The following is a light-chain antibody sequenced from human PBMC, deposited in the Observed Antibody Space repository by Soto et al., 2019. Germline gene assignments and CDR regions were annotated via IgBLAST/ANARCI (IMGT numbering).Light chain of an antibody. Sequence: QSVLTQPASVSGSPGQSITISCTGTSSDVGGYNYVSWYQQHPGKAPKLMIYEVSNRPSGVSHRFSGSKSGNTASLTISGLQAEDEADYYCSSYTSTSNTRYVFGTGTKVTVL. J-gene: IGLJ1*01. CDR1: SSDVGGYNY. V-gene: IGLV2-14*01. CDR3: SSYTSTSNTRYV. CDR2: EVS.